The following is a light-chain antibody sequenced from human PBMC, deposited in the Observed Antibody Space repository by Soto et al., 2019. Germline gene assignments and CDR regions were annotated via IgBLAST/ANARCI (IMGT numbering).Light chain of an antibody. CDR2: AAS. CDR1: QGISNY. J-gene: IGKJ1*01. Sequence: DIQMTQSPSSLSASVGDRVTIPCRASQGISNYLAWYQQKPGKVPKLLIYAASTLQSGVPSRFSGSGSGTDFTLTISSLQPEDVATYYCQNYDSAPTWTFGQGTMVDIK. CDR3: QNYDSAPTWT. V-gene: IGKV1-27*01.